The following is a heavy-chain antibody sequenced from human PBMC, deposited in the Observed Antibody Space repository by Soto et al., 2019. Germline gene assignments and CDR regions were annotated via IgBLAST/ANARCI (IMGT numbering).Heavy chain of an antibody. CDR2: INHSGST. V-gene: IGHV4-34*01. CDR1: GGSFSGYY. J-gene: IGHJ4*02. Sequence: ASETLSLSCAVYGGSFSGYYWSWIRQPPGKGLEWIGEINHSGSTNYNPSLKSRVTISVDTSKNQFSLKLRPVTAANTAVYFCARALDCYRSGSSYNDYRGKGTLFTVSS. CDR3: ARALDCYRSGSSYNDY. D-gene: IGHD3-10*01.